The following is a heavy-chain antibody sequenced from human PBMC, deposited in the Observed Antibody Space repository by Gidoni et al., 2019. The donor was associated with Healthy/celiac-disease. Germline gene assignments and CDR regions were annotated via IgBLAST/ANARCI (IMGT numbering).Heavy chain of an antibody. V-gene: IGHV4-39*01. CDR1: GGSISSSSYY. J-gene: IGHJ4*02. CDR3: ARPNLECGGDCSDY. D-gene: IGHD2-21*02. CDR2: IYYSGST. Sequence: QLQLQESCPGLVQPSETLSLTCTVPGGSISSSSYYWGWLRQPPGKGLESIGSIYYSGSTYYNPSLKSRVTISVDTSKHKFSLKLSSVTAADTAVYYCARPNLECGGDCSDYWGQGTLVTVSS.